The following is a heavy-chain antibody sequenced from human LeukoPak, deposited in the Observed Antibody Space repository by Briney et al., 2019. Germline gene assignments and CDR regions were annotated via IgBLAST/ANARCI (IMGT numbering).Heavy chain of an antibody. J-gene: IGHJ3*02. V-gene: IGHV4-30-4*01. CDR2: IYYSGST. D-gene: IGHD3-22*01. Sequence: SQTLSLTCTVSGGSISSGDYYWSWIRQPPGKGLEWIGYIYYSGSTYYNPSLKSRVTISVDTSKNQFSLKLSSVTAADTAVYYCARAYDSSGSRVNDAFDIWGQGTMVTVSS. CDR1: GGSISSGDYY. CDR3: ARAYDSSGSRVNDAFDI.